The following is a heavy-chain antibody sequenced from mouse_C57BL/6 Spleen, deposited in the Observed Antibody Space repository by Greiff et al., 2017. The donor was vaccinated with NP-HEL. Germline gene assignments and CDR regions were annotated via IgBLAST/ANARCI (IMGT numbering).Heavy chain of an antibody. V-gene: IGHV1-81*01. Sequence: VQLQQSGAELARPGASVKLSCKASGYTFTSYGISWVKQRTGQGLEWIGEIYPRSGNTYYNEKFKGKATLTADKSSSTAYMELRSLTSEDSAVYFGAREGDYAYAMDYWGQGTSVTVSS. D-gene: IGHD2-4*01. J-gene: IGHJ4*01. CDR3: AREGDYAYAMDY. CDR1: GYTFTSYG. CDR2: IYPRSGNT.